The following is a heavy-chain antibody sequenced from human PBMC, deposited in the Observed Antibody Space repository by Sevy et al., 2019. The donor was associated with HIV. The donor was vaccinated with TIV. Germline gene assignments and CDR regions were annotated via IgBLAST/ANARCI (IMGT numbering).Heavy chain of an antibody. V-gene: IGHV1-2*02. CDR2: INPKSGGT. J-gene: IGHJ4*02. CDR3: TRSAAEAKNFYCGGDCYSDY. D-gene: IGHD2-21*02. Sequence: ASVKVSCKASGYTFTGYYLHWVRQAPGQGLEWMGWINPKSGGTNYAPKFQGRVTMTRDTSLSTASMELSRLRSDDTAVYYCTRSAAEAKNFYCGGDCYSDYWGQGTLVIVSS. CDR1: GYTFTGYY.